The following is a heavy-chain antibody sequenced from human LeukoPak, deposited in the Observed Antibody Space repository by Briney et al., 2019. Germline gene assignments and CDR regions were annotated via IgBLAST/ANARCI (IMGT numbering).Heavy chain of an antibody. Sequence: SDTLSLTCTVSGPSTSSYYWTWIPQPPGKEREWIGYIYYSGSSNYNPPLESRVPMSVDTSKNQFSLKLSSVTAADTAVYYCARGLTGTQLDFFDYWGQGTLVTVSS. CDR1: GPSTSSYY. CDR3: ARGLTGTQLDFFDY. V-gene: IGHV4-59*08. CDR2: IYYSGSS. J-gene: IGHJ4*02. D-gene: IGHD1-20*01.